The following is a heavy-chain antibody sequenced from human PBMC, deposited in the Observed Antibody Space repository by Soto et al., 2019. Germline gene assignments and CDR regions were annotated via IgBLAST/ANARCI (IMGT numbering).Heavy chain of an antibody. D-gene: IGHD3-16*01. CDR1: GFTFSSYA. Sequence: GGSLRLSCAAAGFTFSSYAMHWVPQAPGKGLEWVALIWYDGTNKFYAQSVKGRFTISRDNSSNTLYLQMDSLRADDTAMYYCARSLRSLFYYFDSWSQGTLVTVSS. J-gene: IGHJ4*02. CDR2: IWYDGTNK. V-gene: IGHV3-33*01. CDR3: ARSLRSLFYYFDS.